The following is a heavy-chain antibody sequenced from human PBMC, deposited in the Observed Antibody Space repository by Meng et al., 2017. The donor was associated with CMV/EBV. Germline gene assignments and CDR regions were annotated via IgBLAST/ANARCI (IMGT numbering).Heavy chain of an antibody. CDR1: GGTFSSYT. Sequence: SVTVSCQASGGTFSSYTISWVRQAPGQGLEWMGRILPILGIANYAQKFQGRVTITADKSTSTAYMELSSLRSEDTAVYYCTRGGPYYFDYWGQGTLVTVSS. J-gene: IGHJ4*02. CDR2: ILPILGIA. D-gene: IGHD3-16*01. CDR3: TRGGPYYFDY. V-gene: IGHV1-69*02.